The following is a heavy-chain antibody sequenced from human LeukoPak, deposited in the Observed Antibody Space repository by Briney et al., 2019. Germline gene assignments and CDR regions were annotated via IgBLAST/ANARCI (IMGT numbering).Heavy chain of an antibody. V-gene: IGHV1-8*01. J-gene: IGHJ4*02. CDR3: ARGRYSYGLVDY. Sequence: ASVKVSCKASGYTFTSYDINWVRQATGQGLERMGWMNPNSGSTGYAQKFQGRVTMTRNTSISTAYMELSSLRSEDTAVYYCARGRYSYGLVDYWGQGTLVTVSS. CDR2: MNPNSGST. CDR1: GYTFTSYD. D-gene: IGHD5-18*01.